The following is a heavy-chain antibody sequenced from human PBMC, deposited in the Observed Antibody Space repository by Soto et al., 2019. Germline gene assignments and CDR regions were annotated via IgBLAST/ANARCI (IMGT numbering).Heavy chain of an antibody. CDR2: ISGSGGST. CDR3: AKDREAPLFLLDY. D-gene: IGHD3-10*01. CDR1: GFTFSNYA. Sequence: PGGSLRLCCAASGFTFSNYAMSWVRQAPGQGLEWVSAISGSGGSTYYAGSVKGRFTISRDNSKNTLYLQMNNLRAEDTAVYHCAKDREAPLFLLDYWGQGSLVTVSS. J-gene: IGHJ4*02. V-gene: IGHV3-23*01.